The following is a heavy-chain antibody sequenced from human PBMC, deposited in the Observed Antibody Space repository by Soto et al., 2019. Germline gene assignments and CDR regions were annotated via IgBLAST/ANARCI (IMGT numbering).Heavy chain of an antibody. CDR2: INHSGST. D-gene: IGHD3-16*02. J-gene: IGHJ4*02. Sequence: SETLSLTCAVYGGSFSGYYWSWIRQPPGKGLEWIGEINHSGSTNYNPSLKSRVTISVDTSKNQFSLKLSSVTAADTAVYYCAREGYYDYIWGSYRPIDYWGQGTLVTVSS. CDR1: GGSFSGYY. V-gene: IGHV4-34*01. CDR3: AREGYYDYIWGSYRPIDY.